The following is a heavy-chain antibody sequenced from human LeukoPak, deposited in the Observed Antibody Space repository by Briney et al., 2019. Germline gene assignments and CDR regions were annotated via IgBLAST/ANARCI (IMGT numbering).Heavy chain of an antibody. V-gene: IGHV3-23*01. J-gene: IGHJ6*03. CDR1: GLTFSSYG. CDR2: ISGSGGST. Sequence: PGGSLRLSCAASGLTFSSYGMSWVRQAAGKGLEWVSAISGSGGSTYYADSVKGRFTISRDNSKNTLYLQMNSLRAEDTAVYYCAKTPAGSRSYYYYYMDVWGKGTTVTVSS. D-gene: IGHD1-14*01. CDR3: AKTPAGSRSYYYYYMDV.